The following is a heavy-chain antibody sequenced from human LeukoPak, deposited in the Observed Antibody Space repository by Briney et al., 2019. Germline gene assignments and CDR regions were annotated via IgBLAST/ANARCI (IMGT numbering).Heavy chain of an antibody. D-gene: IGHD1-26*01. CDR3: ARWELDAFDI. CDR1: GGSISSYGLY. CDR2: IYHSGSN. Sequence: SETLSLTCTASGGSISSYGLYWSCHRQPPGQDLEWIGYIYHSGSNYDNPSLKSRITISVDRNKNQFSLKLSSVTAADTAVYFCARWELDAFDIWGQGTMVTVSS. V-gene: IGHV4-30-2*01. J-gene: IGHJ3*02.